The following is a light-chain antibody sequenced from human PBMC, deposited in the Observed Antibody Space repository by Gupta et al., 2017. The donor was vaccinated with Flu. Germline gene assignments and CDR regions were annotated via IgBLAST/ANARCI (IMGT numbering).Light chain of an antibody. CDR2: DAS. CDR1: QSVRRY. CDR3: QQRHNGRT. V-gene: IGKV3-11*01. J-gene: IGKJ1*01. Sequence: EIVLTQSPATLSLSPGERATLSCRASQSVRRYLAWYQHKPGQAPRLLIYDASNRATGIPARFSGSGSGTDFTLTTSSREPEDSALYYWQQRHNGRTFGQGTKVEFK.